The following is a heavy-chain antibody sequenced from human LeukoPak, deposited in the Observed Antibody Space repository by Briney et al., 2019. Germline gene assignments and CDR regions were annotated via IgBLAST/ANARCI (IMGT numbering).Heavy chain of an antibody. J-gene: IGHJ4*02. Sequence: PGRSLRLSCTASGFTFGDYAMSWVRRAPGKGLEWVGFIRSKAYGGTTEYAASVKGRFTISRDDSKSIAYLQMNSLKTEDTAVYYCTSRITVATYFDYWGQGTLVTVSS. CDR3: TSRITVATYFDY. D-gene: IGHD4-17*01. CDR2: IRSKAYGGTT. V-gene: IGHV3-49*04. CDR1: GFTFGDYA.